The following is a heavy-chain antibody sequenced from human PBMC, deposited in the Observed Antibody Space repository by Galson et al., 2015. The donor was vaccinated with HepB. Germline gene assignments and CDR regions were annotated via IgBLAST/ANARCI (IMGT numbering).Heavy chain of an antibody. J-gene: IGHJ4*02. CDR1: GYTFTGYY. CDR2: INPNSGDT. V-gene: IGHV1-2*06. Sequence: QSGAEVKKPGESLKISCKASGYTFTGYYMHWVRQAPGQGLEWMGRINPNSGDTNYAQKFQGRVTMTRDTSISTAYMELSRLRSDDTAVYYCARGPLLRFLEWLLLGDYWGQGTLVTVSS. CDR3: ARGPLLRFLEWLLLGDY. D-gene: IGHD3-3*01.